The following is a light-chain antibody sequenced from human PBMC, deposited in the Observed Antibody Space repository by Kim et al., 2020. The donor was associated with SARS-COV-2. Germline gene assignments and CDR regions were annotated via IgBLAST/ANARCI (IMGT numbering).Light chain of an antibody. J-gene: IGKJ1*01. CDR1: HSVGND. CDR3: QQYNFWPRT. CDR2: NAF. V-gene: IGKV3-15*01. Sequence: EIVMTQFPGTLSVSPGERVILSCMASHSVGNDLAWYQQKPGQAPRLLIFNAFDRATGVPDRFSGSGSGTEFTLTISSLQSEDFAIYFCQQYNFWPRTFGQGTKVDIK.